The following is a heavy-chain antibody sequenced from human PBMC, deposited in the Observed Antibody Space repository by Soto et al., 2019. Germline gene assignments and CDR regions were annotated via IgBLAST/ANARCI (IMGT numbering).Heavy chain of an antibody. V-gene: IGHV4-59*08. CDR3: ARQGFGELHGLVDV. J-gene: IGHJ6*02. CDR2: MGYNGFT. CDR1: GGPMNNYY. D-gene: IGHD1-7*01. Sequence: QVQLQESGPGLVKPSETLSLTCTISGGPMNNYYCSWFRQPRGQGLEWIGYMGYNGFTRYNPSLRSRVAISLDTAKNQFSLPLSSVTAADTALYYCARQGFGELHGLVDVWGQGITVTVPS.